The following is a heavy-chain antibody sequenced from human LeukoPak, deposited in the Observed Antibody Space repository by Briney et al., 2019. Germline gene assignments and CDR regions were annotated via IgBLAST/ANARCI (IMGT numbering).Heavy chain of an antibody. CDR3: ARDHHDFWSGYPNY. CDR1: GFTLGRYW. J-gene: IGHJ4*02. Sequence: GGSLRLSCAASGFTLGRYWMHWFRQAPGTGLVWVARSNSDGKITDYADSVRGRFTTSRDNTKNTVYLQMSSLRAEDTGVYYCARDHHDFWSGYPNYWGQGTLVIVSS. CDR2: SNSDGKIT. V-gene: IGHV3-74*01. D-gene: IGHD3-3*01.